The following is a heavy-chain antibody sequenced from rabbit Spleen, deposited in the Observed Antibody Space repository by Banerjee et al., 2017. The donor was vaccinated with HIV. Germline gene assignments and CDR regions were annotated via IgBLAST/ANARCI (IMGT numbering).Heavy chain of an antibody. CDR1: GFSFSSGYD. Sequence: QEQLVESGGGLVKPGASLTLTCTASGFSFSSGYDISWVRQAPGKGLEWIGFIYTGDGRTYYANWVSGRFSISKTSSTTVTLQMTSLTAADTAAYFCARVINGENDYFSRLDLWGQGTLVTVS. D-gene: IGHD2-1*01. V-gene: IGHV1S45*01. CDR2: IYTGDGRT. CDR3: ARVINGENDYFSRLDL. J-gene: IGHJ3*01.